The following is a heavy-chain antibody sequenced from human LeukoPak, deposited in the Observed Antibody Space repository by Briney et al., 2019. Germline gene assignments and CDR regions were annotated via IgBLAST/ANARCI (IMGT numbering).Heavy chain of an antibody. J-gene: IGHJ6*03. V-gene: IGHV1-18*01. D-gene: IGHD3-10*01. Sequence: ASVKVSCKASGYTFTSYGISWVRQAPGQGLEWMGWISAYNGNTNYAQKLQGRVTMTTDTSTSTAYIELRSLRSDDTAVYYCSIYYGGSKGGYYYYMDVWGKGTTVTVSS. CDR3: SIYYGGSKGGYYYYMDV. CDR2: ISAYNGNT. CDR1: GYTFTSYG.